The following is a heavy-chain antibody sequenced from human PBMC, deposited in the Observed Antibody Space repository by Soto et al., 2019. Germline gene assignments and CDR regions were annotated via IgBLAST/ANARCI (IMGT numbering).Heavy chain of an antibody. CDR3: ARGGSLNWYFDL. CDR2: INSDGSST. J-gene: IGHJ2*01. CDR1: GFTFSSYW. D-gene: IGHD2-15*01. Sequence: EVQLVESGGGLVQPGGSLRLSCAASGFTFSSYWMHWVRQAPGKGLVWVSRINSDGSSTTYADSVKGRFTISRDNAKNTPYLQMNSLRAEDTAVYYCARGGSLNWYFDLWGRGTLVTVSS. V-gene: IGHV3-74*01.